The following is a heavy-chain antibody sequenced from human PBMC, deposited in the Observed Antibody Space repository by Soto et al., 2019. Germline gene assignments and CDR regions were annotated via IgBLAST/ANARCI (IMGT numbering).Heavy chain of an antibody. CDR1: GSSMTTYY. J-gene: IGHJ6*02. D-gene: IGHD3-3*01. V-gene: IGHV4-59*01. CDR2: IYNSGRGST. Sequence: SETLSLTCSVSGSSMTTYYWHWIRQAPGKGLEWIGFIYNSGRGSTGYNPSLKSRVTISVDTSKNQFSLKLSSVTAADTAVYYCARSLNFHYDFWSGYSGLYQERNDYYYYYGMDVWGQGTTVTVSS. CDR3: ARSLNFHYDFWSGYSGLYQERNDYYYYYGMDV.